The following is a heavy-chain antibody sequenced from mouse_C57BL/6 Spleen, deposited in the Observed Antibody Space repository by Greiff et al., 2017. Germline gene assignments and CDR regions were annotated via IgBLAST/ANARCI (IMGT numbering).Heavy chain of an antibody. CDR1: GYTFTSYG. J-gene: IGHJ1*03. D-gene: IGHD2-5*01. CDR2: IYPRSGNT. V-gene: IGHV1-81*01. CDR3: ARSLYSNYWYFDV. Sequence: QVQLKESGAELARPGASVKLSCKASGYTFTSYGISWVKQRTGQGLEWIGEIYPRSGNTYYNEKFKGKATLTADKSSSTAYMELRSLTSEDSAVYFCARSLYSNYWYFDVWGTGTTVTVSS.